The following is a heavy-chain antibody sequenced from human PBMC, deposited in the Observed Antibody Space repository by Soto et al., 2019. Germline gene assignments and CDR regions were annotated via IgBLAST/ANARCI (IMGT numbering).Heavy chain of an antibody. J-gene: IGHJ6*02. CDR3: ARRLRSTVTTWYYYGMDV. CDR1: GYSFTSYW. CDR2: IYPGDSDT. D-gene: IGHD4-4*01. V-gene: IGHV5-51*01. Sequence: GEALKVSCKGSGYSFTSYWIGWVRQMPGKGLEWMGIIYPGDSDTRYSPSFQGQVTISADKSISTAYLQWSSLKASDTAMYYCARRLRSTVTTWYYYGMDVWGQGTTVTVS.